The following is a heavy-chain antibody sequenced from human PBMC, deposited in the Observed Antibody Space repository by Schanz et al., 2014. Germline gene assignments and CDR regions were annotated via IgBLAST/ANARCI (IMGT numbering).Heavy chain of an antibody. CDR1: GGSISSFY. V-gene: IGHV4-4*07. D-gene: IGHD3-3*01. CDR2: IYTSGST. CDR3: ARDRGYDFSFDP. Sequence: QVQLQESGPGLVKSSETLSLTCTVSGGSISSFYWGWIRQPAGKGLEWIGRIYTSGSTNYNPSLKSRVTMSLDTSKNQSSRKLSSVTAADTAVYYCARDRGYDFSFDPWGQGTLVTVSS. J-gene: IGHJ5*02.